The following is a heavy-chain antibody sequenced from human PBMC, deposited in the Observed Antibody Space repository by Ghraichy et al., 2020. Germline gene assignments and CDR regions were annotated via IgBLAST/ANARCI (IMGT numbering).Heavy chain of an antibody. Sequence: GESLNISCTASGFIFTNAWLTWVRQAPGKGLEWVGWIKSKTDGETTDYSTAVQGRFIISRDDSRSTVYLQMRSLRSEDTAVYYCTSVGDTYGSGYWGRGTLVTVSS. CDR1: GFIFTNAW. CDR2: IKSKTDGETT. CDR3: TSVGDTYGSGY. D-gene: IGHD3-10*01. V-gene: IGHV3-15*01. J-gene: IGHJ4*02.